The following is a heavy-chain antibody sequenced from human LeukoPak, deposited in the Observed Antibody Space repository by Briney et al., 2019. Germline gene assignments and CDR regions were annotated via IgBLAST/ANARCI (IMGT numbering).Heavy chain of an antibody. Sequence: SETLSLTCTVSGGSISSGGYYWSWIRQHPGKGLEWIGYIYYSGSTYYNPSLKSRVTISVDTSKNQFSLKLSSVTAADTAVYYCARDRYGLYDYWGQGTLVTVSS. CDR3: ARDRYGLYDY. V-gene: IGHV4-31*03. J-gene: IGHJ4*02. CDR2: IYYSGST. CDR1: GGSISSGGYY. D-gene: IGHD3-16*02.